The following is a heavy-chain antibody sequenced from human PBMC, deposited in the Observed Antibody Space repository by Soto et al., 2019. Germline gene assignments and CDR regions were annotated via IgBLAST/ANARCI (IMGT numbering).Heavy chain of an antibody. CDR3: AHRLGSIAEDGVPYLYFDL. Sequence: QITLKESGPTLVKPTQTLTLTCTFSGFSLSTSGMGVGWVRQPPGKALEWLALIYWNDDKRYSPSLKSRLTITKDTSKIQVVLTMTNMDPVDTATYYCAHRLGSIAEDGVPYLYFDLWGRGTLVTVSS. J-gene: IGHJ2*01. CDR2: IYWNDDK. V-gene: IGHV2-5*01. CDR1: GFSLSTSGMG. D-gene: IGHD6-13*01.